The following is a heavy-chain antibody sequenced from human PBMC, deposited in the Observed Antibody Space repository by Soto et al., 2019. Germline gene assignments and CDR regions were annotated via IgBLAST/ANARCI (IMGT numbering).Heavy chain of an antibody. CDR1: GGTLRSYA. V-gene: IGHV1-69*13. J-gene: IGHJ6*02. CDR2: ITPIFGTT. CDR3: ARGGDTAMVIYYYYGMDV. Sequence: SGKVCCKAFGGTLRSYAISWVRQAPGQGPKWMGGITPIFGTTKYAQKFQGRITISADESTSTAYMELSSLRSEDRAVYYCARGGDTAMVIYYYYGMDVWG. D-gene: IGHD5-18*01.